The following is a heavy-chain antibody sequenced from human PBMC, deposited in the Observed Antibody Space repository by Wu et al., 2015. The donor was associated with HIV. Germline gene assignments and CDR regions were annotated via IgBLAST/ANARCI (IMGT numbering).Heavy chain of an antibody. D-gene: IGHD3-3*01. CDR2: INPKSGGT. CDR3: ARDFLENYYYGMDV. V-gene: IGHV1-2*02. CDR1: GYTFTGYY. J-gene: IGHJ6*02. Sequence: QVQLVQSGAEVKNPGASVKVSCKASGYTFTGYYMHWVRQAPGQGLEWMGWINPKSGGTNYAQKFQGRVTMTRDTSISTAYMELSRLRYDDTAVYYCARDFLENYYYGMDVWGQGTTVTVSS.